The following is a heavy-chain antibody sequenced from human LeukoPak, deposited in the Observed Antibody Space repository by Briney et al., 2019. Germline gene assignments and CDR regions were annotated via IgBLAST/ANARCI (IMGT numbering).Heavy chain of an antibody. Sequence: SETLSLTCTVSGGSISSYYWSWIRQPPGKGLEWIGYIYYSGSTNYNPSLQSRVTISVDTSKNQFSLKLSSVTAADTAVYYCASISSGWPDDAFDIWGQGTMVTVSS. CDR1: GGSISSYY. CDR3: ASISSGWPDDAFDI. D-gene: IGHD6-19*01. V-gene: IGHV4-59*01. J-gene: IGHJ3*02. CDR2: IYYSGST.